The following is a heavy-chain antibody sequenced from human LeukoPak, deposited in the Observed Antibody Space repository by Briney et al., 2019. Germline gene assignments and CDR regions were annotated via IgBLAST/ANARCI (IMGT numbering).Heavy chain of an antibody. V-gene: IGHV3-23*01. Sequence: SGGSLRLSCAASRSTFSSYAMSWVRQAPGKGLEWVSTISSSGGYTYYADSVKGRFTISRDNSKNTLYLQMNSLRAEDTAVYYCAKDLREYSSSPRNAFDIWGQGTMVTVSS. CDR3: AKDLREYSSSPRNAFDI. J-gene: IGHJ3*02. CDR2: ISSSGGYT. CDR1: RSTFSSYA. D-gene: IGHD6-6*01.